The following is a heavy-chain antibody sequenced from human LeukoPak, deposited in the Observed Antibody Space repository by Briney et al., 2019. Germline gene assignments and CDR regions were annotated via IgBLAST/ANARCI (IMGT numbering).Heavy chain of an antibody. J-gene: IGHJ4*02. D-gene: IGHD2-15*01. CDR1: GGSISSYY. CDR2: IYYSGST. CDR3: ARLPPHCSGGGCPFDY. V-gene: IGHV4-59*08. Sequence: PSETLSLTCTVSGGSISSYYWSWIRQPPGKGLEWIGYIYYSGSTNYNPSLKSRVTISVDTSKNQFSLKLSSVTAADTAVYYCARLPPHCSGGGCPFDYWGQGTLVTVSS.